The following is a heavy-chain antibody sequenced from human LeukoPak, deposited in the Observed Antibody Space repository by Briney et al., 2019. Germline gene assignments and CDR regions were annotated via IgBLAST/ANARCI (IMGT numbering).Heavy chain of an antibody. V-gene: IGHV1-69*05. Sequence: ASMKVSCKAYGGTFSSYAISWVRQAPGQGLEWMGGIIPIFGTANYAQKFQGRVTITTDESTSTAYMELSSLRSEDTAVYYCARGGYYPYYFDYWGQGTLVTVSS. CDR1: GGTFSSYA. D-gene: IGHD3-22*01. CDR2: IIPIFGTA. J-gene: IGHJ4*02. CDR3: ARGGYYPYYFDY.